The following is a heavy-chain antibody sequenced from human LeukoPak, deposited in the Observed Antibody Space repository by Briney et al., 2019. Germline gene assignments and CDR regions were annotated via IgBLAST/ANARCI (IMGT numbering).Heavy chain of an antibody. J-gene: IGHJ6*03. D-gene: IGHD3-3*01. V-gene: IGHV4-61*02. CDR3: ARDSFDFWSGFSLYYMDV. Sequence: SETLSLTCTVSGGSISSGNYYWSWIRQPAGKGLEWIGRLYTSGNTNYNPSLKSRVTLSIDTSKNQISLRLSSVTAADTAVYYCARDSFDFWSGFSLYYMDVWGKGTTVTASS. CDR2: LYTSGNT. CDR1: GGSISSGNYY.